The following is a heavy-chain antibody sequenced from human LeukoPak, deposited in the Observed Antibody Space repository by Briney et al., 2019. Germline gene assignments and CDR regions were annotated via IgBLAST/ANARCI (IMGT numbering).Heavy chain of an antibody. CDR3: ARGSVDGDYLFS. V-gene: IGHV1-69*13. Sequence: VASVKVSCKASGGTFSSYAISWVRQAPGQGLEWMGGIIPIFGTANYAQKFQGRVTITADESTSTAYMELSSLRSEDTAVYYCARGSVDGDYLFSWGQGTLVTVSS. J-gene: IGHJ5*02. CDR2: IIPIFGTA. D-gene: IGHD4-17*01. CDR1: GGTFSSYA.